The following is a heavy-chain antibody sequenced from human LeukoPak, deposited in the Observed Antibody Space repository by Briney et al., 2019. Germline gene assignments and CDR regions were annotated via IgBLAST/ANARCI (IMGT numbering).Heavy chain of an antibody. CDR3: ARVYYSSSYDYWYFNL. CDR1: GGSIGSYY. J-gene: IGHJ2*01. V-gene: IGHV4-59*01. D-gene: IGHD6-13*01. Sequence: SETLSLTCTVSGGSIGSYYWSWIRQPPGKGLEWIGYIYYSGNTNYNPSLKSRLTISIDTSKNQFSLKLSSVTAADTAVYYCARVYYSSSYDYWYFNLWGRGTLVTVSS. CDR2: IYYSGNT.